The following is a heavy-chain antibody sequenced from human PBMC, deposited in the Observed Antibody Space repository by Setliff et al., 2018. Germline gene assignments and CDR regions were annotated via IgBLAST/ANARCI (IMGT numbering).Heavy chain of an antibody. CDR3: ARDAPYTNTWRYFDH. V-gene: IGHV1-18*01. CDR1: GGTFNSYA. CDR2: ISTNNGKT. Sequence: ASVKVSCKASGGTFNSYAISWLRQAPGQGFEWMGWISTNNGKTEYSQKVQGRVTMTTDRSTSTIYMELRSLRSDDTAMYYCARDAPYTNTWRYFDHWGQGTLVTVSS. J-gene: IGHJ4*02. D-gene: IGHD6-13*01.